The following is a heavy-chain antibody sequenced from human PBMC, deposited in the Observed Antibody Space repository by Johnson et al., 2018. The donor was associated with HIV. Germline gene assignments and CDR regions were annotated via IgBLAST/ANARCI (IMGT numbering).Heavy chain of an antibody. J-gene: IGHJ3*02. CDR1: GFTFSNYW. CDR2: IKSKTDGGTT. Sequence: VQLVESGGGLVQPGGSLRLSCAASGFTFSNYWMSWVRQAPGKGLEWVGRIKSKTDGGTTDYAAPVKGRFTISRDDSKNTLYLQMNSLKTEDTAVYYCTTEAYSSSSAAFDIWGQGTMVTVSS. CDR3: TTEAYSSSSAAFDI. V-gene: IGHV3-15*01. D-gene: IGHD6-6*01.